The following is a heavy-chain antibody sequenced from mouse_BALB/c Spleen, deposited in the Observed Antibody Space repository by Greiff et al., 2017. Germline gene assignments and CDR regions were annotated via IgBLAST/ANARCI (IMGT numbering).Heavy chain of an antibody. CDR2: IYPGSGNT. CDR1: GYTFTDYY. D-gene: IGHD6-1*01. V-gene: IGHV1-84*02. CDR3: ARDLWAYYFDY. Sequence: QVQLKESGPELVKPGASVKISCKASGYTFTDYYINWVKQKPGQGLEWIGWIYPGSGNTKYNEKFKGKATLTVDTSSSTAYMQLSSLTSEDTAVYFCARDLWAYYFDYWGQGTTLTVSS. J-gene: IGHJ2*01.